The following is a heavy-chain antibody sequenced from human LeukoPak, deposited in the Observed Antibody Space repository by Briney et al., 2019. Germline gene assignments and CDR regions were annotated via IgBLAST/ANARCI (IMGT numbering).Heavy chain of an antibody. J-gene: IGHJ4*02. D-gene: IGHD1-1*01. CDR2: IYNSEST. V-gene: IGHV4-4*08. CDR3: AREQPPGYFDY. Sequence: KPSETLSLTCTVSGGSIINYYWTWIRQPPGKGLEWIGYIYNSESTNYNPSLKSRVTISVDTSKNQFSLKLTSVTAADTAMYYCAREQPPGYFDYWGQGTLVTVSS. CDR1: GGSIINYY.